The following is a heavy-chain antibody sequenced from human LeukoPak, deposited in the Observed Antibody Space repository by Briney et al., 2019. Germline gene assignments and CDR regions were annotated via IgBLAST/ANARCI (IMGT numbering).Heavy chain of an antibody. V-gene: IGHV4-34*01. CDR3: ARVPNSYDSSGYSWGFDY. J-gene: IGHJ4*02. CDR1: GGSFSGYY. CDR2: INHSGST. Sequence: SETLSLTCAVYGGSFSGYYWSWIRQPPGKGLEWIGEINHSGSTNYNPSLKSRVTISVDTSKNQFSLKLSSVTAAGTAVYYCARVPNSYDSSGYSWGFDYWGQGTLVTVSS. D-gene: IGHD3-22*01.